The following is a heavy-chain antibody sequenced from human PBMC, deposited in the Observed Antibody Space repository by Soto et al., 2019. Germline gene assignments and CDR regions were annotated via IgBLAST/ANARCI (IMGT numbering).Heavy chain of an antibody. Sequence: GGSLRLSCAASGFTFTSYEMHWVRQAPGKGLEWVAIISYDGGNKYYADSVKGRFTMSRDNSRNTLDLQMDSLRVGDAAVYYCARRSTVSYHAIDVWGQGTTVTVSS. J-gene: IGHJ6*02. V-gene: IGHV3-30-3*01. CDR3: ARRSTVSYHAIDV. CDR1: GFTFTSYE. D-gene: IGHD4-4*01. CDR2: ISYDGGNK.